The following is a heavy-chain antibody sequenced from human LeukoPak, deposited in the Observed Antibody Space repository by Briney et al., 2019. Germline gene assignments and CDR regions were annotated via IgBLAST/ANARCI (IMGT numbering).Heavy chain of an antibody. V-gene: IGHV1-8*01. J-gene: IGHJ5*02. D-gene: IGHD6-19*01. CDR2: MNPNSGNT. CDR1: GYTFTSYD. CDR3: ARGSSGAVAGTSGA. Sequence: EASVKVSCKASGYTFTSYDINWVRQATGQGLEWMGWMNPNSGNTGYAQKFQGRVTMTRNTSISTAYMELSSLRSEDTAVYYCARGSSGAVAGTSGAWGRGTLVTVSS.